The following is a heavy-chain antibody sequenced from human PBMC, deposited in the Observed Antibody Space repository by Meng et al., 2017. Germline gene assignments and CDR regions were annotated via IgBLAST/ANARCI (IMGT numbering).Heavy chain of an antibody. CDR1: GYAFTSYA. CDR2: INTNTGNP. D-gene: IGHD6-19*01. V-gene: IGHV7-4-1*02. J-gene: IGHJ4*02. CDR3: ARMGIAVAGTLGWEDY. Sequence: VQLVQSGSELKKPGDSVKVSCKASGYAFTSYAMNWVRQAPGQGLEWMGWINTNTGNPTYAQGLTGRFVFSLDTSVSTAYLQISSLKAEDTAVYYCARMGIAVAGTLGWEDYWGQGTLVTVSS.